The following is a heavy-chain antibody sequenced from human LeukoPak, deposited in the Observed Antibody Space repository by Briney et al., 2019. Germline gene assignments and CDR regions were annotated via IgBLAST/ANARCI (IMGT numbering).Heavy chain of an antibody. CDR3: ARDGDGSYYLGTTRFDY. D-gene: IGHD1-26*01. CDR1: GFTFSSYA. Sequence: PGGSLRLSCAASGFTFSSYAMHWVRQAPGKGLEWVAVISYDGSNKYYADSVKGRFTISRDNSKNTLYLQMNSLRAEDTAVYYCARDGDGSYYLGTTRFDYWGQGTLVTVSS. J-gene: IGHJ4*02. CDR2: ISYDGSNK. V-gene: IGHV3-30-3*01.